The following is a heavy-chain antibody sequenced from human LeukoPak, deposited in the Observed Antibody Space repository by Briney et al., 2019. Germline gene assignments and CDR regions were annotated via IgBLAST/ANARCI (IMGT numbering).Heavy chain of an antibody. Sequence: ASVKVSCKVSGYTLTELSMRWVRQAPGKGLEWMGGFDPEDGETIYAQKFQGRVTMTEDTSTDTAYMELSSLRSEDTAVYYCATAMHYVWGSYRWPFDYWGQGTLVTVSS. D-gene: IGHD3-16*02. CDR2: FDPEDGET. J-gene: IGHJ4*02. CDR3: ATAMHYVWGSYRWPFDY. V-gene: IGHV1-24*01. CDR1: GYTLTELS.